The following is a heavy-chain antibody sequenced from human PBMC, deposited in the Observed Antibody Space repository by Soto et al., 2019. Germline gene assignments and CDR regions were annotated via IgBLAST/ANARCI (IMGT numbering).Heavy chain of an antibody. V-gene: IGHV4-59*01. J-gene: IGHJ4*02. CDR2: IYYSGST. CDR3: ASGLDSYGYKYYFDY. CDR1: GGSISSYY. Sequence: ETLSLTCTVSGGSISSYYWSWIRQPPGKGLEWIGYIYYSGSTNYNPSLKSRVTISVDTSKNQFSLKLSSVTAADTAVYYCASGLDSYGYKYYFDYWGQGTLVTVSS. D-gene: IGHD5-18*01.